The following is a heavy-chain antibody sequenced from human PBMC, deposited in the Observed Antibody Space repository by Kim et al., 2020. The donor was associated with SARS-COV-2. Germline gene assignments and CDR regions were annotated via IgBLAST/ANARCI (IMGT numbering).Heavy chain of an antibody. Sequence: ASVKVSCKASGYTFTSYGISWVRQAPGQGLEWMGWISAYNGNTNYAQKLQGRVTMTTDTSTSTAYMELRSLRSDDTAVYYCASFLTGSPFGTYYFDYWGQGTLVTVSS. CDR3: ASFLTGSPFGTYYFDY. CDR1: GYTFTSYG. CDR2: ISAYNGNT. D-gene: IGHD3-9*01. J-gene: IGHJ4*02. V-gene: IGHV1-18*01.